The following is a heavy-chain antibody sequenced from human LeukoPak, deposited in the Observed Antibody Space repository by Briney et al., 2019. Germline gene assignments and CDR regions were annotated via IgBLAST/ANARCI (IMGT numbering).Heavy chain of an antibody. CDR2: IYPGDSET. Sequence: GESLKISRKGSGYSFSTYWIGWVRQMSGKGLEWMGIIYPGDSETRYSPSFEGQVTIPADKSITTAYLQWSSLKTSDTAIYYCARGWNYLDYWGQGALVTVSS. CDR3: ARGWNYLDY. D-gene: IGHD6-19*01. J-gene: IGHJ4*02. CDR1: GYSFSTYW. V-gene: IGHV5-51*01.